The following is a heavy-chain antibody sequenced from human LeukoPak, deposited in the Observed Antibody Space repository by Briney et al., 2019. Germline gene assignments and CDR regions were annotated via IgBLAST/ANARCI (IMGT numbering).Heavy chain of an antibody. Sequence: SSETLSLTCTVSGGSISSSGKYGAWIRQPPGKGLEWMGSMFYSGTTYYNPSLKSRVTISMDTSKNQFSLKLSSVTAADTAVYYCARRDIVATKDAFDIWGQGTMVTVSS. J-gene: IGHJ3*02. CDR3: ARRDIVATKDAFDI. D-gene: IGHD5-12*01. V-gene: IGHV4-39*01. CDR2: MFYSGTT. CDR1: GGSISSSGKY.